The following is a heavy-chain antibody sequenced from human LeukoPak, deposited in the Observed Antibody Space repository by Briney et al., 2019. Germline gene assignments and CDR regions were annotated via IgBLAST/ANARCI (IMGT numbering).Heavy chain of an antibody. Sequence: SETLSLTCTVSGGSISSYYWSWIRQPPGKGLEWIGYIYYSGSTNYDPSLKSRVTISVDTSKNQFSLKLSSVTAADTAVYYCARQGADYDYVWGSYRQHYYFVYWGQGTLVTVSS. CDR1: GGSISSYY. J-gene: IGHJ4*02. D-gene: IGHD3-16*02. CDR2: IYYSGST. CDR3: ARQGADYDYVWGSYRQHYYFVY. V-gene: IGHV4-59*08.